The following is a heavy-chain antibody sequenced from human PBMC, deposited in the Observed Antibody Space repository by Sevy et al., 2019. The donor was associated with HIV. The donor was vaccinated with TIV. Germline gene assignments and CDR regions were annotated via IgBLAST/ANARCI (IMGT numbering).Heavy chain of an antibody. CDR3: ARCAGCIWGDRPNWYYYYGIDV. Sequence: ASVKVSCKASGYTFTSYGISWVRQAPGQGLEWMGWISAYNGNTNYAQKLQGRVTMTTDTSTSTAYMELRSLRSDDTAVYYCARCAGCIWGDRPNWYYYYGIDVWGQGTTVTVSS. CDR2: ISAYNGNT. D-gene: IGHD3-16*01. J-gene: IGHJ6*02. CDR1: GYTFTSYG. V-gene: IGHV1-18*01.